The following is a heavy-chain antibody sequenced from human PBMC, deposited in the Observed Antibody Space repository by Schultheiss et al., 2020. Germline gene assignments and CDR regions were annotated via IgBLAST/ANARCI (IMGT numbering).Heavy chain of an antibody. D-gene: IGHD3-10*01. CDR1: GFTFTSSA. CDR2: ISADNGNT. V-gene: IGHV1-18*01. Sequence: ASVKVSCKASGFTFTSSAVQWVRQAPGQGLEWMGWISADNGNTNYAQKFQGRVTMTTDTSTSTAYMELRSLTSDDTAVYYCARDGSGSEYNWFDPWGQGTLVTVSS. J-gene: IGHJ5*02. CDR3: ARDGSGSEYNWFDP.